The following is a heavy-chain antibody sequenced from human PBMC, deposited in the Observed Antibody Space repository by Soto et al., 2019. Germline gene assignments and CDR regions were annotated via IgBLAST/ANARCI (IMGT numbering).Heavy chain of an antibody. J-gene: IGHJ6*03. CDR3: ARAGDYSSSWSAPDYYYMDV. CDR2: MNPNSGNT. D-gene: IGHD6-13*01. Sequence: GASVKVSCKASGYTFTSYDINWVRQATGQGLEWMGWMNPNSGNTGYAQKFQGRVTMTRNTSISTAYMELSSLRSEDTAVYYCARAGDYSSSWSAPDYYYMDVWGKGTTVTVSS. CDR1: GYTFTSYD. V-gene: IGHV1-8*01.